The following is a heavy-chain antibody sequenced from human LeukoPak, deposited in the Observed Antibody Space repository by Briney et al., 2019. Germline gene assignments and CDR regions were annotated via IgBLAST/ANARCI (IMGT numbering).Heavy chain of an antibody. V-gene: IGHV3-30*03. CDR3: ARAVPAPGTPENAFDI. D-gene: IGHD6-13*01. J-gene: IGHJ3*02. CDR1: GFIFSDYG. CDR2: ISRDGTLQ. Sequence: GGSLRLSCVASGFIFSDYGIQWVRQAPGEGLEWVAVISRDGTLQYYADSVKGRLTISGDNSQNTLYLHMNSLSTEDTALYYCARAVPAPGTPENAFDIWGQGTMVTVSS.